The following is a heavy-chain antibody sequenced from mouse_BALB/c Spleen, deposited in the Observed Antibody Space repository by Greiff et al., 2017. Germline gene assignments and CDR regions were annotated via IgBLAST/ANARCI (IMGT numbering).Heavy chain of an antibody. J-gene: IGHJ2*01. CDR2: IYPGDGDT. Sequence: QVQLQQSGAELARPGASVKLSCKASGYTFTSYWMQWVKQRPGQGLEWIGAIYPGDGDTRYTQKFKGKATLTADKSSSTAYMQLSSLASEDSAVYYCARRGLYDFDYWGQGTTLTVSS. CDR1: GYTFTSYW. V-gene: IGHV1-87*01. D-gene: IGHD2-14*01. CDR3: ARRGLYDFDY.